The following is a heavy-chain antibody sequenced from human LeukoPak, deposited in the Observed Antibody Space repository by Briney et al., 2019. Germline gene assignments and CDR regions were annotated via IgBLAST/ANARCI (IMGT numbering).Heavy chain of an antibody. D-gene: IGHD3-22*01. CDR2: IYYSGST. Sequence: SETLSLTCTVSGGSISSSSSYWGWIRQPPGKGLEWIASIYYSGSTYYNPSLKSRVIISVDTSKKQFSLKLSSVTAADTAVYYCARQAYSFDSSGYYRPNWFDPWGQGSLVTISS. V-gene: IGHV4-39*01. CDR1: GGSISSSSSY. J-gene: IGHJ5*02. CDR3: ARQAYSFDSSGYYRPNWFDP.